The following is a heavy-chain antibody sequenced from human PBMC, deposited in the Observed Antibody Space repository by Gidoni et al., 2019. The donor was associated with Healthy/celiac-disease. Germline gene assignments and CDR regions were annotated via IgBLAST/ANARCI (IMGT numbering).Heavy chain of an antibody. J-gene: IGHJ5*02. V-gene: IGHV4-30-4*01. CDR1: GGSISSGDYY. D-gene: IGHD3-22*01. Sequence: QVQLQESGPGLVKPSQTLSLPCPVSGGSISSGDYYWSWIRQPPGKGLEWIGYIYYSGSTYYNPSLKSRVTISVDTSKNQFSLKLSSVTAADTAVYYCARVAGDYDSSGYYYVINWFDPWGQGTLVTVSS. CDR2: IYYSGST. CDR3: ARVAGDYDSSGYYYVINWFDP.